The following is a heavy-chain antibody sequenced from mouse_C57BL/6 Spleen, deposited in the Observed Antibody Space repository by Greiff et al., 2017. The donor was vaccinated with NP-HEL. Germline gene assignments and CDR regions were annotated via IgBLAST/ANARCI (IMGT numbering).Heavy chain of an antibody. D-gene: IGHD4-1*01. CDR3: ARGGGTYYVDY. CDR2: INPSTGGT. J-gene: IGHJ2*01. Sequence: EVQLQQSGPELVKPGASVKISCKASGYSFTGYYMNWVKQSPEQSLEWIGEINPSTGGTTYNQKFKAKATLTVDKSSSTAYMQLKSLTSEDSAVYYCARGGGTYYVDYWGQGTTLTVSS. V-gene: IGHV1-42*01. CDR1: GYSFTGYY.